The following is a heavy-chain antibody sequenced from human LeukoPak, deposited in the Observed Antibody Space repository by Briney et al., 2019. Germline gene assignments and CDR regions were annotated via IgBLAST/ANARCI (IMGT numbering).Heavy chain of an antibody. D-gene: IGHD6-25*01. V-gene: IGHV3-7*01. CDR3: ARDGGDV. Sequence: GGSLRLSCVSSGFTFSNYWMKWVRQAPGKGLEWVASINEDGSGKFSVGSVKDRITISRDNTRNSLDLQINSLTVEDTAIYYCARDGGDVWGTGTTVTVSS. J-gene: IGHJ6*04. CDR1: GFTFSNYW. CDR2: INEDGSGK.